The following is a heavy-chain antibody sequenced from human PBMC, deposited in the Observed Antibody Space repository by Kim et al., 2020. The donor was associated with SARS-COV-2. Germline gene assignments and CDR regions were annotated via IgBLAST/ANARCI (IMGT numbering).Heavy chain of an antibody. CDR3: AKCVTTGYTYGDYYFGMDV. V-gene: IGHV3-43*01. CDR1: GFTFDDYS. CDR2: INWDGTIT. Sequence: GGSLRLSCAASGFTFDDYSMHWVRQAPGKGLEWVSLINWDGTITYYADSVKGRFTISRDNGKNYLYLQMNSLRIDDTALYYCAKCVTTGYTYGDYYFGMDVWGQGTTVTVSS. D-gene: IGHD3-9*01. J-gene: IGHJ6*02.